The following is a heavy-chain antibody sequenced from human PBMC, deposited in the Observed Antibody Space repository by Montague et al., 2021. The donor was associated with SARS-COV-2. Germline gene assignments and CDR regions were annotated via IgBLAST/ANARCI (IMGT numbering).Heavy chain of an antibody. J-gene: IGHJ1*01. CDR2: IFFNRGP. Sequence: SETLSLTCTVSGVSINEYFWTWIRQTPGKGLEWIGYIFFNRGPIXNASLKNRVTISLDTSKSQVTLRLTSVTAADTAAYFCVSGRDGSYSHFHFWGQGALVTVSS. CDR1: GVSINEYF. D-gene: IGHD4-11*01. CDR3: VSGRDGSYSHFHF. V-gene: IGHV4-59*01.